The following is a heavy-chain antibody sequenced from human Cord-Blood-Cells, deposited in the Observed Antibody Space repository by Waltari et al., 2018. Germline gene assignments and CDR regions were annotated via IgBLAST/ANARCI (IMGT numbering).Heavy chain of an antibody. Sequence: QVQLVQSGAEVKKPGASVKVSCKASGYTFTGYYMHWVRLAPGQGLEWMGWINPNSGGTNYAQKFQGWVTMTRDTSSSTAYMELSRLRSDDTAVYYCARESHSSGYYFDYWGQGTLVTVSS. CDR3: ARESHSSGYYFDY. CDR2: INPNSGGT. CDR1: GYTFTGYY. V-gene: IGHV1-2*04. J-gene: IGHJ4*02. D-gene: IGHD3-22*01.